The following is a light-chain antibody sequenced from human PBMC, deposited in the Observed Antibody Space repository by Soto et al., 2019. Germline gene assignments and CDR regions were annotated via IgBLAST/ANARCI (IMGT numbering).Light chain of an antibody. Sequence: QSVLTQPASVSGSPGQSITISCTGTGSDVGGYKYVSWYQQLPGKAPKPMIYDVSYRPSGVSDRFSGSKSGNTASLIISGLQAEDEADYYCSSYASSSPFVFGTGTKVTVL. CDR1: GSDVGGYKY. J-gene: IGLJ1*01. CDR3: SSYASSSPFV. CDR2: DVS. V-gene: IGLV2-14*01.